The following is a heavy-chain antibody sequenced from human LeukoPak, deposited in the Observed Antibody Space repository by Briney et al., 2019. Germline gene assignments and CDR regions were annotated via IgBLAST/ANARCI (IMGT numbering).Heavy chain of an antibody. CDR3: AHTLTGLGNPDFDY. CDR1: GFPLSTSGVG. Sequence: SGPTLVKPTQTLTLTCIFSGFPLSTSGVGVGWIRQPPGKALECLALIYWDNDNRYSPSLKSRLTITKDTSKNQVVLIMTNMDPVDTATYYCAHTLTGLGNPDFDYWGQGTQVTVSS. V-gene: IGHV2-5*02. CDR2: IYWDNDN. J-gene: IGHJ4*02. D-gene: IGHD4-23*01.